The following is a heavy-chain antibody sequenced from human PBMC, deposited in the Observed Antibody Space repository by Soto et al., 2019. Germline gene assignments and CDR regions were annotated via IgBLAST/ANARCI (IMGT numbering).Heavy chain of an antibody. CDR2: IRSKANSYAT. D-gene: IGHD6-13*01. J-gene: IGHJ1*01. CDR1: GLSFSGCS. V-gene: IGHV3-73*01. Sequence: GGSLTLSCAACGLSFSGCSLHWGRQASGKGLEWVGRIRSKANSYATAYAASVKGRFTISRDDSKNTAYLQMNSLKTEDTAVYYCTRSPSPSYSSSWYAGQFEYFQHWGLGTLVTVSS. CDR3: TRSPSPSYSSSWYAGQFEYFQH.